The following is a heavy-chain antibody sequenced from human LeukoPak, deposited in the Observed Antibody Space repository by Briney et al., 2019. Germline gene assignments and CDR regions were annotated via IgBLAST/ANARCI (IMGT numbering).Heavy chain of an antibody. V-gene: IGHV4-4*02. D-gene: IGHD6-19*01. CDR3: ARDSGEYRSEWYFDL. J-gene: IGHJ2*01. CDR2: IYHSGST. Sequence: SETLSLTCAVSGGSISSSNWWSWVRQPPGKGLEWIGEIYHSGSTNYNPSLKSRVTISVDKSKNQFSLKLSSVTAADTAVYYCARDSGEYRSEWYFDLWGRGTLVTVSS. CDR1: GGSISSSNW.